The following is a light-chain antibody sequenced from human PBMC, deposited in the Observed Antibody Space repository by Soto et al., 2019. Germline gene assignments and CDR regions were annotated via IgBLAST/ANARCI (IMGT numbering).Light chain of an antibody. CDR3: QQLNSYPIT. CDR1: QGISSS. V-gene: IGKV1-9*01. J-gene: IGKJ5*01. CDR2: AAF. Sequence: IQLTQSPSSLSASVGDRVTITYRASQGISSSLAWYQQKPGKAPNLLIYAAFTLHSGVPSRFSGSGSGTDFTLTISSLQPEDFATYYCQQLNSYPITFGQGTRLEIK.